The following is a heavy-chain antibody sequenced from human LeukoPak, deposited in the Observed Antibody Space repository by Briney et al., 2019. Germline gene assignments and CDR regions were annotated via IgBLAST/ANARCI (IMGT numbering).Heavy chain of an antibody. V-gene: IGHV4-4*07. J-gene: IGHJ6*02. CDR2: IYTSGST. Sequence: SETLSLTCTVSGGSISSYYWSWIRQPAGKGLEWIGRIYTSGSTNYNPSLKSRVTMSVDTSKSQFSLKLSSVTAADTAVYYCARSPLIAAAGTVGYGMDVWGQGTTVTVSS. CDR1: GGSISSYY. CDR3: ARSPLIAAAGTVGYGMDV. D-gene: IGHD6-13*01.